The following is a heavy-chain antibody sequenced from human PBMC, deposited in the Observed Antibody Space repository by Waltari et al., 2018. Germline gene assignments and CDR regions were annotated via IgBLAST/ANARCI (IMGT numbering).Heavy chain of an antibody. CDR3: ATGGAVTAIPSEYYYYGMDV. V-gene: IGHV1-69-2*01. J-gene: IGHJ6*02. Sequence: EVQLVQSGAEVKKPGATVKISCKVSGYTFTDYYMHWEQQAPGKGLEWMGLVDPEDGETIYAEKFQGRVTITADTSTDTAYMELSSLRSEDTAVYYCATGGAVTAIPSEYYYYGMDVWGQGTTVTVSS. D-gene: IGHD2-21*02. CDR2: VDPEDGET. CDR1: GYTFTDYY.